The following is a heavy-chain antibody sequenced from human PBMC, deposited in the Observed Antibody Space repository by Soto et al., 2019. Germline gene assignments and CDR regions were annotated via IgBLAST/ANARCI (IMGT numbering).Heavy chain of an antibody. Sequence: GTLSLTCTFLRCAIRVHYWRWIMEAPGKGLEWIGYIYYSDSINYNPSLKSRVIISDDTSKNQFFLRLSSVTAADTAVYYCARAYYESSGYSLDPWGQG. CDR3: ARAYYESSGYSLDP. J-gene: IGHJ5*02. D-gene: IGHD3-22*01. CDR1: RCAIRVHY. V-gene: IGHV4-59*11. CDR2: IYYSDSI.